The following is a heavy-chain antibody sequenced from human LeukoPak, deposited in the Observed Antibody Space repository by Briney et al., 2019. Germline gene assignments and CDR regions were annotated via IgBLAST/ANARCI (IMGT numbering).Heavy chain of an antibody. J-gene: IGHJ4*02. CDR1: GFTFSTSG. Sequence: GGSLRLSCAASGFTFSTSGMNWVRQAPGKGLEWVSSISSSSSYIYCADSVKGRFTISRDNAKNSLYLQMNSLRAEDTAVYYCAREKSRGHFDYWGQGTLVAVSS. V-gene: IGHV3-21*01. CDR3: AREKSRGHFDY. D-gene: IGHD2-2*01. CDR2: ISSSSSYI.